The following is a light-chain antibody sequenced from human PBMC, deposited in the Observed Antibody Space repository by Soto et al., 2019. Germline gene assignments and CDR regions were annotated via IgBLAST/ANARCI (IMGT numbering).Light chain of an antibody. Sequence: QLVLTQSPSASASLGASVKLTCTLSSGHSSYAIAWHQQQPEKGPRYLMKLNSDGSHSKGDGIPDRFSGSSSGAERYLTISSLQSEDEADYYCQTWSTDIRVFGGGTKLTVL. V-gene: IGLV4-69*01. CDR1: SGHSSYA. CDR2: LNSDGSH. CDR3: QTWSTDIRV. J-gene: IGLJ3*02.